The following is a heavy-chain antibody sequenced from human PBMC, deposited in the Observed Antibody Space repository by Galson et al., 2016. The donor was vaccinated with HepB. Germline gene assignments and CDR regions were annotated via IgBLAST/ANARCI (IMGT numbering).Heavy chain of an antibody. CDR2: ISFSGDNT. Sequence: SLRLSCAASGFTFNNYAMSWVRQAPGKGLEWVSTISFSGDNTYYADSVKGRFTVSRDNSKNTVYLQMNSLRAEDTAIYYCAKDMYGSGTYGYFLHWGQGTLVTVSS. CDR1: GFTFNNYA. V-gene: IGHV3-23*01. CDR3: AKDMYGSGTYGYFLH. D-gene: IGHD3-10*01. J-gene: IGHJ1*01.